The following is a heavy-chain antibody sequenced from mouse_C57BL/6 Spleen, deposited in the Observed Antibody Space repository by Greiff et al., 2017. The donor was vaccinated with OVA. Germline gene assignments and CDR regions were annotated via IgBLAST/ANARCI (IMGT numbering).Heavy chain of an antibody. CDR2: ISYDGSN. V-gene: IGHV3-6*01. J-gene: IGHJ4*01. CDR3: AEKRTYYAMDY. Sequence: EVKLVESGPGLVKPSQSLSLTCSVTGYSITSGYYWNWIRQFPGNKLEWMGYISYDGSNNFNPSLKNRISITRDTSKNQFFLKLNSVTTEDTATYYCAEKRTYYAMDYWGQGTSVTVSS. CDR1: GYSITSGYY.